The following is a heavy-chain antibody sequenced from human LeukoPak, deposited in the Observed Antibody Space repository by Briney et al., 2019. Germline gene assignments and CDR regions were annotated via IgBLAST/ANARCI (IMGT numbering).Heavy chain of an antibody. CDR1: GYSFTSYW. D-gene: IGHD1-26*01. V-gene: IGHV5-51*01. Sequence: GESLKISCKGSGYSFTSYWIGWVRQMPGKGLEWMGINYPGDSDTRYSPSFQGQVTISADKSISTAYLQWSSLKASDTAMYYCARQEGFIVGATRQVGYLPYIDYWGQGTLVSVSS. J-gene: IGHJ4*02. CDR2: NYPGDSDT. CDR3: ARQEGFIVGATRQVGYLPYIDY.